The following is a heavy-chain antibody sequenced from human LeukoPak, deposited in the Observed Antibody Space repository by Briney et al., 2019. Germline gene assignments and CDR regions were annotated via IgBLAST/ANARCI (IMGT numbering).Heavy chain of an antibody. CDR1: GGSITNYY. J-gene: IGHJ5*02. V-gene: IGHV4-59*01. D-gene: IGHD3-22*01. Sequence: SETLSLTCTVSGGSITNYYWSWIRQPPGKGLEWIAYIHYSGSANYNPSLKSRVTISLDTSKNQLSLKLSSVTAADTAVYYCARPLADYYDSSGHGWFDPWGQGTLVTVSS. CDR2: IHYSGSA. CDR3: ARPLADYYDSSGHGWFDP.